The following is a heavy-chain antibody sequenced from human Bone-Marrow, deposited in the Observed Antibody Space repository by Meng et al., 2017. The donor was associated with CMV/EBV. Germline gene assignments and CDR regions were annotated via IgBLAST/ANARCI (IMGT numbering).Heavy chain of an antibody. CDR3: ARVVRTAGGMDV. V-gene: IGHV3-23*01. CDR1: GFTFSSYA. CDR2: ISGSGGST. Sequence: GESLKISCAASGFTFSSYAMSWVRQAPGKGLEWVSAISGSGGSTYYADSVKGRFTISRDNAKNSLYLQMNSLRAEDTAVYYCARVVRTAGGMDVWGQGTTVSVSS. D-gene: IGHD3-10*01. J-gene: IGHJ6*02.